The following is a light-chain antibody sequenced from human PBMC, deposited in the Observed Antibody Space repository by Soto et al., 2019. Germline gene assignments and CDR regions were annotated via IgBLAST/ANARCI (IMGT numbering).Light chain of an antibody. V-gene: IGKV1-39*01. CDR1: QTMSNF. CDR2: AIS. Sequence: DIQMTQSPSSLSASVGXXXXXXXXASQTMSNFLHWYQQKPGKAPKVLIYAISNLKSGVPSRFSGSGSGTDFTLTISSLQPEDFATYYCQQSYSTPYTFGQGTKVEIK. CDR3: QQSYSTPYT. J-gene: IGKJ2*01.